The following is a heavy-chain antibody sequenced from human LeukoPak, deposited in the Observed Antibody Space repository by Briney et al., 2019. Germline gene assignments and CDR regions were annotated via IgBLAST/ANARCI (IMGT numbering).Heavy chain of an antibody. CDR3: ARQTYGNYFDY. D-gene: IGHD4-17*01. CDR1: GGSISSSSYY. Sequence: PSXXLSLTCTVSGGSISSSSYYWGWIRQPRGKGLEGIGSIYYSGSTYNNPSLKRRVTISVETTKNKFSRKRRPVTAADTAVYYCARQTYGNYFDYWGQGTLVTVSS. V-gene: IGHV4-39*01. J-gene: IGHJ4*02. CDR2: IYYSGST.